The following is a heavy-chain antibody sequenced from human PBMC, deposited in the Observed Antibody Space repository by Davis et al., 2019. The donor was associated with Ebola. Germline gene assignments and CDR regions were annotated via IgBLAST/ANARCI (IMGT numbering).Heavy chain of an antibody. J-gene: IGHJ4*02. D-gene: IGHD4-11*01. CDR2: IRYDGSNK. CDR3: ARDPFYSNPGNY. CDR1: GFTFSSYG. Sequence: GESLKISCAASGFTFSSYGMHWVRQAPGKGLEWVAFIRYDGSNKYYADSVKGRFTISRDNSKNTLYLQMNSLRAEDTAVYYCARDPFYSNPGNYWGQGTLVTVSS. V-gene: IGHV3-30*02.